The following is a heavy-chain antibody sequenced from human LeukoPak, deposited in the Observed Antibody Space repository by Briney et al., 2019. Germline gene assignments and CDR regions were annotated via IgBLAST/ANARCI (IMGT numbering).Heavy chain of an antibody. CDR3: ARGKRGQQSFDY. J-gene: IGHJ4*02. V-gene: IGHV1-2*06. Sequence: GVSVKVSCKASGYTFTGYYMHWVRQAPAQGLEWMGRINPNSGGTNYAQKLQGRVTMTRDTSISTAYMELSRLRSDDTAVYYCARGKRGQQSFDYWGQGTLVTVSS. CDR1: GYTFTGYY. D-gene: IGHD3-16*01. CDR2: INPNSGGT.